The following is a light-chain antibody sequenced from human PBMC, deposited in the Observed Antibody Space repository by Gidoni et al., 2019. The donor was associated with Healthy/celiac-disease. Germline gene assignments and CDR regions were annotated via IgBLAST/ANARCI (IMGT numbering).Light chain of an antibody. CDR1: SSDVGGYHY. CDR2: EVS. V-gene: IGLV2-14*01. CDR3: SSYTSSSTRV. J-gene: IGLJ1*01. Sequence: QSALTQPASVSASPGQAITISCTGTSSDVGGYHYVSWYQQHPGKAPKLMIYEVSNRPSGVSNRFSGSKSGNTASLTISELQAEDEADYYCSSYTSSSTRVFGTGTKVTVL.